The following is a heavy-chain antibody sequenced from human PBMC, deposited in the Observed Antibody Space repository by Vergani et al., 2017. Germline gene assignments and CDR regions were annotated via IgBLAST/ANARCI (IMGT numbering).Heavy chain of an antibody. CDR1: GFAFRENY. Sequence: VESGGALAQPGGSLRLSCTVSGFAFRENYIKWVRQAPGKGLEWVSIIYPSGGTFYSDSVKGRFTLSRDISKNMVYLEMNTLRPEDSSLYYCASRISVGESLSDFWGQGTLVTVAS. J-gene: IGHJ4*02. V-gene: IGHV3-66*02. CDR2: IYPSGGT. CDR3: ASRISVGESLSDF. D-gene: IGHD3-10*01.